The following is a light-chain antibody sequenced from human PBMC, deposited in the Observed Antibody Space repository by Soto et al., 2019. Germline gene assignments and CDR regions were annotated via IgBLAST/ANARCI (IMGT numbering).Light chain of an antibody. J-gene: IGLJ1*01. Sequence: QSVLTQQPSASGTPGQRVTFSCSGCSSNIGGNTVSWFQHLPRTAPKLLIFSNSQRPSGVPDRFSGAKSGTSASLAISGLQSEDEANYYCATWDDGLSAYVFGTGTKVTVL. CDR2: SNS. CDR3: ATWDDGLSAYV. CDR1: SSNIGGNT. V-gene: IGLV1-44*01.